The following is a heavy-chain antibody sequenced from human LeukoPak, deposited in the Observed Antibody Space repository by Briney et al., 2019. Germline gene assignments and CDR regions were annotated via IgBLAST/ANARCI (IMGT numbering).Heavy chain of an antibody. CDR3: ARVKIGVSDAFDI. CDR1: GGSISSYY. V-gene: IGHV4-59*01. D-gene: IGHD2-8*01. Sequence: PSETLSLTCTVSGGSISSYYWSWIRQPPGKGLEWIGYIYYSGSTNYNPSLKSRVTISVDTSKNQFSLKLSPVTAADTAVYYCARVKIGVSDAFDIWGQGTMVTVSS. CDR2: IYYSGST. J-gene: IGHJ3*02.